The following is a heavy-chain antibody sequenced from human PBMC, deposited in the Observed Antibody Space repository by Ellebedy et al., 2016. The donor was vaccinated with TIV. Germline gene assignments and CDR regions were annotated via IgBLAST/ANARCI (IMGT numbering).Heavy chain of an antibody. J-gene: IGHJ4*02. V-gene: IGHV3-9*01. Sequence: SLKISCAASGFTFDDYAMHWVRQDPGKGLEWVSSISWNSGSIGYADSVKGRFTISRDNAKNPLYLQMNSLRAEDTAFYYCAKDIRRGMGFDYWGQGTLVIVSS. D-gene: IGHD6-13*01. CDR2: ISWNSGSI. CDR1: GFTFDDYA. CDR3: AKDIRRGMGFDY.